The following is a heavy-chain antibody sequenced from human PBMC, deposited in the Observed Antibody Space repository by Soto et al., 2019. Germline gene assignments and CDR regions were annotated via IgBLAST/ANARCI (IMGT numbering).Heavy chain of an antibody. Sequence: QVQLQESGPGLVKPSETLSLTCTVSGGSISSYYWSWIRQPPGKGLEWIGYIYYSGSTNYNPSLKSRVTISVDTSKNQFSLKLSSVTAADTAVYYCAREGYSYGQGDAFDIWGQGTMVTVSS. CDR2: IYYSGST. J-gene: IGHJ3*02. D-gene: IGHD5-18*01. CDR3: AREGYSYGQGDAFDI. CDR1: GGSISSYY. V-gene: IGHV4-59*01.